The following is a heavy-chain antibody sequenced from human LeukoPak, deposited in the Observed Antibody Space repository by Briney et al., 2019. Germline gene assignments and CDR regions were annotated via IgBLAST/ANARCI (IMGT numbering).Heavy chain of an antibody. Sequence: SGPALVKPTQTLTLTCTFSGFSLSTSGMCVSWIRQPPGKALEWLARIDWDDDKYYSTSLKTRLTISKGTSKNQVVLAMTNMDPVDTATYYCARGGSYRQEAPFDYWGQGTLVTVSS. CDR1: GFSLSTSGMC. CDR2: IDWDDDK. CDR3: ARGGSYRQEAPFDY. J-gene: IGHJ4*02. V-gene: IGHV2-70*11. D-gene: IGHD3-16*02.